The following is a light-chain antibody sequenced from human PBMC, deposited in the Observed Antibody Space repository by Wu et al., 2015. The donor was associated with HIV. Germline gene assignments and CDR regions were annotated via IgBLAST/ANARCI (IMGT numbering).Light chain of an antibody. CDR1: QSISSW. Sequence: DIQMTQSPSTLCASVGDRVTITCRASQSISSWLVWYQQKPGKAPKVPIYKASSLESGVPSRFSGSGSGTEFTLTISSLQPDDFATYFCQQYNGYPWTFGPGTKVEIK. J-gene: IGKJ1*01. CDR3: QQYNGYPWT. CDR2: KAS. V-gene: IGKV1-5*03.